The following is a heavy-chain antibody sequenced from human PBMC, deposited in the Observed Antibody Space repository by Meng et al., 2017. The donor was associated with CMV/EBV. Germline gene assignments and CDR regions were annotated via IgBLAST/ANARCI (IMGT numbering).Heavy chain of an antibody. J-gene: IGHJ5*02. V-gene: IGHV4-38-2*02. Sequence: SETLSLTCTVSGYSISSGYYWGWIRQPPGKGLEWIGSIYHSGGTYYNPSLKSRVTISVDTSKNQFSLKLSSVTAADTAVYYCARDRWLLNNWFDPWGQGTLVTVSS. CDR3: ARDRWLLNNWFDP. CDR1: GYSISSGYY. CDR2: IYHSGGT. D-gene: IGHD2-15*01.